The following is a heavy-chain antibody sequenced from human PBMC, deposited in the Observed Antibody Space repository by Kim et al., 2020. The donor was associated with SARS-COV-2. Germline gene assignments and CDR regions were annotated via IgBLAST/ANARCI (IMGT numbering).Heavy chain of an antibody. CDR2: INTNTGNP. CDR3: AREISQPIYPSGDYYYGMDV. V-gene: IGHV7-4-1*02. D-gene: IGHD2-2*02. Sequence: ASVKVSCKASGYTFTSYAMNWVRQAPGQGLEWMGWINTNTGNPTYAQGFPGRFVFSWDTSVSTAYLQISSLKAEDTAVYYCAREISQPIYPSGDYYYGMDVWGQGTTVTVSS. J-gene: IGHJ6*02. CDR1: GYTFTSYA.